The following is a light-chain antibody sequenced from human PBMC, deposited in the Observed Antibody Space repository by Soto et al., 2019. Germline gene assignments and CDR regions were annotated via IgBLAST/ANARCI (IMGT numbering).Light chain of an antibody. CDR2: GAS. CDR3: QQYGSSPPS. CDR1: QSVSSSY. V-gene: IGKV3-20*01. J-gene: IGKJ5*01. Sequence: EIVLAQSPATLSLSPGGRATLSWRASQSVSSSYLAWYQQKPGQAPRLLIYGASSRATGIPDRFSGSGSGTDFTLTISRLEPEDFAVYYCQQYGSSPPSFGQGTRLEIK.